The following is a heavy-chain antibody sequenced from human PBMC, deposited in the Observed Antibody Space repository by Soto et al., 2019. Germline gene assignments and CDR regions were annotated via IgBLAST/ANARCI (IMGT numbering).Heavy chain of an antibody. D-gene: IGHD6-13*01. Sequence: QLQLQESGPGLVKPSETLSLTCTVSGGSISSRSYYWGWIRQPPGTGLEWIGSIYYSGSTYYYPSLKSRVTIPVDTSKNQFSQELSSVSGADTAVYYSARHVWAAAVGLDVWGQGTTVTVSS. CDR3: ARHVWAAAVGLDV. V-gene: IGHV4-39*01. CDR1: GGSISSRSYY. CDR2: IYYSGST. J-gene: IGHJ6*02.